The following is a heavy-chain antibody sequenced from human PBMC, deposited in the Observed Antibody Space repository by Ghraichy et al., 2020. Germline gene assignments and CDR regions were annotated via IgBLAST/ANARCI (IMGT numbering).Heavy chain of an antibody. CDR2: IYFDGTT. V-gene: IGHV4-59*08. J-gene: IGHJ5*02. CDR1: GDSISSNS. CDR3: ARLGGEVGDSALVRVMTSILTLSSPWFDP. D-gene: IGHD5-18*01. Sequence: GSLRLSCTVSGDSISSNSWSWIRQPPGKGLEWIGYIYFDGTTNYNPSLTSRVTIAADTSKNQLSLMFSSVTAADTAVYYFARLGGEVGDSALVRVMTSILTLSSPWFDPWGQGTLVTVSS.